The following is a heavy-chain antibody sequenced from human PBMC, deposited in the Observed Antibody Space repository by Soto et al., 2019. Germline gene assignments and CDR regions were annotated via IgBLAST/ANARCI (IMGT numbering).Heavy chain of an antibody. CDR3: AKDGEYQLPGIVDY. CDR1: GFTFSSYG. Sequence: PGGSLRLSCAASGFTFSSYGMHWVRQAPGKGLEWVAVISYDGSNKYYADSVKGRFTISRDNSKNTLYLQMNSLRAEDTAVYYCAKDGEYQLPGIVDYWGQGTLVTVSS. D-gene: IGHD2-2*01. V-gene: IGHV3-30*18. J-gene: IGHJ4*02. CDR2: ISYDGSNK.